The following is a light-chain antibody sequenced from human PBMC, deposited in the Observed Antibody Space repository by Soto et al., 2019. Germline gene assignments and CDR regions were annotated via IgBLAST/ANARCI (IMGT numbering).Light chain of an antibody. V-gene: IGLV2-14*01. J-gene: IGLJ1*01. CDR1: TSDIHDFNS. Sequence: QSVLTQPASVSGSPGQSITISCSGPTSDIHDFNSISWYRHNPGTAPRLIVYDVNKRPSGISPRFSGSKSGLTASLTISGLQGEDEADYFCTSYTAKNTLVFGTGTKVTVL. CDR2: DVN. CDR3: TSYTAKNTLV.